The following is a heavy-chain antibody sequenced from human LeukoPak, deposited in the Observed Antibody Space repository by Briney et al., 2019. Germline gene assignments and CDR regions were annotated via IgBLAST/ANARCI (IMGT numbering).Heavy chain of an antibody. D-gene: IGHD3-10*01. CDR1: GGSISGDYY. J-gene: IGHJ4*02. Sequence: PSETLSLTCTVSGGSISGDYYWSWIRQPPGKGLEWIGYIYYSGSTYYNPSLKSRVTISVDTSKNQFSLKLSSVTAADTAVYYCARDGEALRRFDYWGQGTLVTVSS. CDR3: ARDGEALRRFDY. V-gene: IGHV4-30-4*01. CDR2: IYYSGST.